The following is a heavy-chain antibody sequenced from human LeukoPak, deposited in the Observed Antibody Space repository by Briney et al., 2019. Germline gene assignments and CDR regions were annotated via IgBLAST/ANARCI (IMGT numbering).Heavy chain of an antibody. J-gene: IGHJ4*02. Sequence: ASVKVSCKASGYTFTGYYIHWVRQAPGQGLERMGWINPTSGGTNYAQKFQGRVTMTRDTSITTAYMELNRLSSDDTAVYYCASPFGSGSFYFYFDYWGQGTLVTVSS. CDR3: ASPFGSGSFYFYFDY. CDR1: GYTFTGYY. V-gene: IGHV1-2*02. D-gene: IGHD3-10*01. CDR2: INPTSGGT.